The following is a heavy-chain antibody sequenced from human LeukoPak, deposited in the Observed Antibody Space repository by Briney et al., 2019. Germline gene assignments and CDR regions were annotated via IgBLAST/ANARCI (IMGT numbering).Heavy chain of an antibody. D-gene: IGHD3-22*01. V-gene: IGHV3-23*01. CDR3: AKDAYSGYYPYYFDY. CDR2: ISGSGGST. J-gene: IGHJ4*02. CDR1: GFTLSSYA. Sequence: GGSLTLSCVASGFTLSSYALSWVRQAPGKGLEWVSGISGSGGSTSYADTVKGRFTISRDNSKNTLYLQMNSLRAEDTAVYYCAKDAYSGYYPYYFDYWGQGTLVTVSS.